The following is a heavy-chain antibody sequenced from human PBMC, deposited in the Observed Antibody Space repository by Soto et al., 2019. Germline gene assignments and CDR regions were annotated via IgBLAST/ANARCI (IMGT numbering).Heavy chain of an antibody. J-gene: IGHJ6*02. D-gene: IGHD2-15*01. CDR2: ISSSSSYT. Sequence: XEFLSLSFAAPGFNFSNYALNWVRQAPGKGLEWVSFISSSSSYTYYSDSVKGRFTISRDNAKNSLYLQMNSLRAEDTAVYYCAKDRGRGSPVSGGLDVWGQGTTVTVSS. CDR3: AKDRGRGSPVSGGLDV. V-gene: IGHV3-21*01. CDR1: GFNFSNYA.